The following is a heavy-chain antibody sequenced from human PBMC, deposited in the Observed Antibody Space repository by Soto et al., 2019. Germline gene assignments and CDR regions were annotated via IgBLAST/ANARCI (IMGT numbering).Heavy chain of an antibody. D-gene: IGHD3-10*01. CDR2: VYATGTT. Sequence: SDTLSLTWSVSGGSISNFYWSLILNTAGKCLELMGRVYATGTTDYNPSLRSRVAMSVDISRKTFSLRLTSVTAADTGMYYCVRDGSKTLRDWFDPWGQGKLVTVSS. CDR1: GGSISNFY. J-gene: IGHJ5*02. V-gene: IGHV4-4*07. CDR3: VRDGSKTLRDWFDP.